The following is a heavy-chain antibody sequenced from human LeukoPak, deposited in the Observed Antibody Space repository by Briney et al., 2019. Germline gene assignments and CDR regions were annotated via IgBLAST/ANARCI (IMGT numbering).Heavy chain of an antibody. CDR1: GGSISSSNW. Sequence: PSETLSLTCAVSGGSISSSNWWSWVRQPPGKGLEWIGEIYHSGSTNYNPSLKSRVTISVDKSKNQFSLKLSSVTAADTAVYYCACLKYYYDSSGYYREYYYYYYMDVWGKGTTVTISS. J-gene: IGHJ6*03. D-gene: IGHD3-22*01. CDR2: IYHSGST. V-gene: IGHV4-4*02. CDR3: ACLKYYYDSSGYYREYYYYYYMDV.